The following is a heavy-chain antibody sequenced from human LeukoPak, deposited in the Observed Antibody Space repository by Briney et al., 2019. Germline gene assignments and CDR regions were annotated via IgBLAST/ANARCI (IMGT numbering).Heavy chain of an antibody. CDR1: GFTFSDFA. CDR2: FSGTGGST. V-gene: IGHV3-23*01. Sequence: GGSLRLSCAASGFTFSDFAMTWVRQAPGTGLEWVSCFSGTGGSTYYADSVKGRFPISRDNSKNTLYLQMNRLRAEDTTVYYCAKFSPTPLLNYYYYGMDVWGQGTTVTVSS. J-gene: IGHJ6*02. CDR3: AKFSPTPLLNYYYYGMDV.